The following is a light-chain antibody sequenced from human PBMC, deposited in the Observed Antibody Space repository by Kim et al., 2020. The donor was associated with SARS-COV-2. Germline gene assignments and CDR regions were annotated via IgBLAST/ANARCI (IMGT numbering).Light chain of an antibody. CDR3: QAWDSSIVV. CDR2: QDS. J-gene: IGLJ2*01. Sequence: SVSPGQTASITCSGDKLGDKYACCYQQKPGQSPVLVIYQDSKRTSGIPERFSGSNSENTATLTISGTQAMDEADYYCQAWDSSIVVFGGGTQLTVL. CDR1: KLGDKY. V-gene: IGLV3-1*01.